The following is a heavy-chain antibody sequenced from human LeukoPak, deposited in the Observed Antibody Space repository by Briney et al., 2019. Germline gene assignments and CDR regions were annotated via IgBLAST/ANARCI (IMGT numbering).Heavy chain of an antibody. Sequence: SETLSLTCTVSSGSISTYYWSWIRQSPGKGLEWMGYIFHSGSTTYNPSLSSRLTISVDTSKNQFSLKLSSVTAADTAVYYCARDQNYYDSSGYYGMDVWGQGTTVTVSS. D-gene: IGHD3-22*01. CDR3: ARDQNYYDSSGYYGMDV. CDR2: IFHSGST. CDR1: SGSISTYY. J-gene: IGHJ6*02. V-gene: IGHV4-59*12.